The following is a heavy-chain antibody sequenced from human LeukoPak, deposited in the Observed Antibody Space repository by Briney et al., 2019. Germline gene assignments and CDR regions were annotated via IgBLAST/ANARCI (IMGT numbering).Heavy chain of an antibody. CDR1: GGSFSGYY. CDR3: ARGPLRSGYYRPNWFDP. V-gene: IGHV4-34*01. J-gene: IGHJ5*02. Sequence: SETLSLTCAVYGGSFSGYYWSWIRQPPGKGLEWIGEINHSGGTNYNPSLRSRVTISVGTSKNQFPLKLSSVTAADTAVYYCARGPLRSGYYRPNWFDPWGQGTLVTVSS. CDR2: INHSGGT. D-gene: IGHD3-3*01.